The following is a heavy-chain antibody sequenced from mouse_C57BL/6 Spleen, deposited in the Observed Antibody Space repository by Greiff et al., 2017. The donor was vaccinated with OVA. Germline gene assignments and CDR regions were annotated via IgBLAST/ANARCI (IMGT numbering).Heavy chain of an antibody. CDR3: GGGNYGAY. CDR2: ISSGSSTI. CDR1: GFTFSDYG. J-gene: IGHJ3*01. Sequence: DVMLVESGGGLVKPGGSLKLSCAASGFTFSDYGMHWVRQAPEKGLEWVAYISSGSSTIYYADTVKGRFTISRDNAKNTLFLQMTSLRSEDTAMYYCGGGNYGAYWGQGTLVTVSA. D-gene: IGHD1-1*02. V-gene: IGHV5-17*01.